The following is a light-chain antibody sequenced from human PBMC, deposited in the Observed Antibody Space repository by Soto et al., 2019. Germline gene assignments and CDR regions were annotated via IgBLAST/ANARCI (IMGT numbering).Light chain of an antibody. CDR3: SSYSSSSPDV. Sequence: QSVLTQPASVSGSPGQSITISCTGTSSDVGSYNYVSWYQQHPGKAPKLMIYDVSNRPSGVSNRFSGSKSGNTASLTISGLQAEDEGDYYCSSYSSSSPDVFGSGTRSPS. CDR2: DVS. J-gene: IGLJ1*01. V-gene: IGLV2-14*01. CDR1: SSDVGSYNY.